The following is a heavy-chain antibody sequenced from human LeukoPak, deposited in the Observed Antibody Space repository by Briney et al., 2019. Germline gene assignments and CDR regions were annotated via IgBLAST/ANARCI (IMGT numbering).Heavy chain of an antibody. CDR1: GGTFSSYA. Sequence: ASVKVSCKASGGTFSSYAISWVRQAPGQGLEWMGGIIPIFGTANYAQKFQGRVTITTDESTSTAYMELSSLRSEDTAVYYCARGPGGARYFDYWGQGTLVTVYS. V-gene: IGHV1-69*05. CDR2: IIPIFGTA. J-gene: IGHJ4*02. D-gene: IGHD1-26*01. CDR3: ARGPGGARYFDY.